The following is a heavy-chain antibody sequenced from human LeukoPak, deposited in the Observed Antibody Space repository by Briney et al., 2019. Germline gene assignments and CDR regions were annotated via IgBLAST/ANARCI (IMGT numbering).Heavy chain of an antibody. V-gene: IGHV3-48*03. D-gene: IGHD2-2*01. Sequence: GGSLRLSCAASGFTFSSYEMNWVRQAPGKGLEWVSYITTSGSTIYYADSVKGRFTISRDNAKNSLYLQMNSLRAEDTAVYFCASRPVADRVWGQGTLVTVSS. CDR2: ITTSGSTI. J-gene: IGHJ4*02. CDR1: GFTFSSYE. CDR3: ASRPVADRV.